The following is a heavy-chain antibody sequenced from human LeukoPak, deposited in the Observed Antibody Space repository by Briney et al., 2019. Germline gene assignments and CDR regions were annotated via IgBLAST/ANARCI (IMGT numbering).Heavy chain of an antibody. CDR3: ATNGVVVVAATADY. CDR1: GYTFTGYY. V-gene: IGHV1-2*02. J-gene: IGHJ4*02. CDR2: INPNSGGT. Sequence: ASVKVSCKASGYTFTGYYMHWVRQAPEQGLEWMGWINPNSGGTNYAQKFKGRVTMARDTSISTAYMELSRLRSDDTAVYYCATNGVVVVAATADYWGQGTLVTVSS. D-gene: IGHD2-15*01.